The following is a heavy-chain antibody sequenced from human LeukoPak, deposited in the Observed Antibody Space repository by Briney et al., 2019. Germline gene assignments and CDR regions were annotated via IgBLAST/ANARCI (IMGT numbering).Heavy chain of an antibody. D-gene: IGHD6-19*01. CDR2: IYYSGTT. CDR3: ARDFIEEEDSSGWYYWFDP. V-gene: IGHV4-39*07. CDR1: GGSISSTTYY. Sequence: SETLSLTCTVSGGSISSTTYYWDWIRQPPGKGLEWIGSIYYSGTTYYNPSLKSRVTISVDTSKNQFSLKLSSVTAADTAVYYCARDFIEEEDSSGWYYWFDPWGQGTLVTVSS. J-gene: IGHJ5*02.